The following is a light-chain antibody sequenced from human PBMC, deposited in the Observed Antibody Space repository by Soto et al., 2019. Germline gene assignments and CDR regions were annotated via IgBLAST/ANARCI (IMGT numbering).Light chain of an antibody. V-gene: IGKV1-39*01. J-gene: IGKJ1*01. CDR3: QQSYGTLWT. CDR1: QSISSY. Sequence: DIQMTQSPSSLDASVGDRVTITCRASQSISSYLNWYQQKPGKAPKLLIYAASSLQSGVPSRFSGRGSGTHFTLTISSLQPEDFATYYCQQSYGTLWTFGQGTKGESK. CDR2: AAS.